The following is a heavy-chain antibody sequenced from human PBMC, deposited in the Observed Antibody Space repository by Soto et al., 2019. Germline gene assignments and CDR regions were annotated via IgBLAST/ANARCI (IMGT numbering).Heavy chain of an antibody. J-gene: IGHJ6*02. CDR2: IYYSGST. Sequence: SETLSLTCTVSGGSISSGDYYWSWIRQPPGKGLEWIGYIYYSGSTYYNPSLKSRVTISVDTSKNQFSLKLSSVTAADTAVYYCASHDYAHYVMAVWGQGTTVTVSS. CDR3: ASHDYAHYVMAV. CDR1: GGSISSGDYY. D-gene: IGHD3-16*01. V-gene: IGHV4-30-4*01.